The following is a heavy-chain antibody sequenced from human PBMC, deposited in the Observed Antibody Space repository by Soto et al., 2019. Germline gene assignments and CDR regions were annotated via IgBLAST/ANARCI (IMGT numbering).Heavy chain of an antibody. CDR2: IRNKANNYAT. V-gene: IGHV3-73*01. J-gene: IGHJ4*02. CDR3: TASAYDTFLHF. D-gene: IGHD5-12*01. CDR1: GLTFSDSA. Sequence: PVGSLRLSCSASGLTFSDSAMHWVRQAPGKGLEWVGRIRNKANNYATAYAASVKGRFTISRDDSKNTAHLQMNSLETEDTAVYYCTASAYDTFLHFWAQGSLVTVSS.